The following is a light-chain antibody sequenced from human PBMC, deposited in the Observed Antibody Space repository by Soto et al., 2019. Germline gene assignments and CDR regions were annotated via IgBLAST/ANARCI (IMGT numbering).Light chain of an antibody. J-gene: IGLJ1*01. V-gene: IGLV2-14*01. CDR1: SSDVGGYNY. CDR2: EVS. CDR3: AAWDDSLSGYH. Sequence: QSVLTQPASVSGSPGQSITISCTGTSSDVGGYNYVSWYQQHPGKAPKLMIYEVSNRPSGVSNLFSGSKSGNTASLTISGLQAFDEGDYYCAAWDDSLSGYHFGSRTKVTGL.